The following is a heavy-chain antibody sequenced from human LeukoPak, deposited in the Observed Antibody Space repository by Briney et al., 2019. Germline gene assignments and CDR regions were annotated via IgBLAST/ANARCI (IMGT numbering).Heavy chain of an antibody. CDR1: EFTFNNYW. CDR3: ARSWSSGYWFPATASFDY. CDR2: IKQDGSEK. D-gene: IGHD3-22*01. V-gene: IGHV3-7*01. J-gene: IGHJ4*02. Sequence: AGGSLRLSCAASEFTFNNYWMSWVRQAPGKGLEWVANIKQDGSEKYYVDSVKGRFTISRDNAKNSLYLQMNSLRAEDTAVYYCARSWSSGYWFPATASFDYWGQGTLVTVSS.